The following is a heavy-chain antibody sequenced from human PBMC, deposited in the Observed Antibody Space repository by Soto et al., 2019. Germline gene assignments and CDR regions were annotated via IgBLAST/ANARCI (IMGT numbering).Heavy chain of an antibody. J-gene: IGHJ3*02. V-gene: IGHV4-59*01. D-gene: IGHD3-22*01. CDR3: ARGYYDTSGQSNTFDI. Sequence: QVQLQESGPGLVKPSETLSLTCTVSGASISSSYWSWIRQSPGQGLEWIGYVYYSGSTNSNPSLKSGVTISVDTSKKQFSLKLSSVTAADTAVYYCARGYYDTSGQSNTFDIWGQGTMVTVSS. CDR2: VYYSGST. CDR1: GASISSSY.